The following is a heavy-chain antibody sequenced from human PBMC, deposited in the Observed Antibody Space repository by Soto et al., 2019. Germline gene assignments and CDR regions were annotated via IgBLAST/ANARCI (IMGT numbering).Heavy chain of an antibody. V-gene: IGHV2-5*02. CDR2: VYWDDDK. CDR1: GFSLNSRGVG. D-gene: IGHD3-16*01. CDR3: VHRGPVAENRLGVDV. Sequence: QITLRESGPALVKPTQTLTLTCTFSGFSLNSRGVGVGWVRQPPGKALEWLAIVYWDDDKRYRPSLRSRLSIREDTPKNHVVLTLLNTDPADTDTYDCVHRGPVAENRLGVDVWGQGSMVTVSS. J-gene: IGHJ6*02.